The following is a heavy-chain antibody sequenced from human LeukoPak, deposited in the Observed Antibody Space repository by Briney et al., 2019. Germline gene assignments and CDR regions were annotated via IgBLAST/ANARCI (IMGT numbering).Heavy chain of an antibody. Sequence: ASVKVSCKAPGYTFTGYYMHWVRQAPGQGLEWMGWINPNSGGTNYAQKFQGRVTMTRDTFISTAYMELSRLRSDDTAVYYCARVAAMMNWFDPWGQGTLVTVSS. V-gene: IGHV1-2*02. CDR3: ARVAAMMNWFDP. D-gene: IGHD3-22*01. CDR2: INPNSGGT. J-gene: IGHJ5*02. CDR1: GYTFTGYY.